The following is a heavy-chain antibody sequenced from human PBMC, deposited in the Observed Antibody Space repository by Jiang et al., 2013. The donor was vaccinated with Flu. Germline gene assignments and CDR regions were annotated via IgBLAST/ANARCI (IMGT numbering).Heavy chain of an antibody. CDR2: ISYDGSNK. V-gene: IGHV3-30-3*01. J-gene: IGHJ4*02. CDR3: AREGATMGDY. CDR1: GFTFSSYA. Sequence: QLVESGGGVVQPGRSLRLSCAASGFTFSSYAMHWVRQAPGKGLEWVAVISYDGSNKYYADSVKGRFTISRDNSKNTLYLQMNSLRAEDTAVYYCAREGATMGDYWGQGTLVTVSS. D-gene: IGHD5-12*01.